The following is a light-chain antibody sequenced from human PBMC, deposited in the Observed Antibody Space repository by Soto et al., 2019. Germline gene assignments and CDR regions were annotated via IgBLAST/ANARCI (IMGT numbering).Light chain of an antibody. CDR2: GAS. CDR3: QHYVSPPIT. CDR1: QSVTSNY. Sequence: EIVLTQSPGTLSLSPGERATLSCRASQSVTSNYLAWYQQKPGQAPRLLVYGASSRATAISDRFSGSESGTDFTLTISRLEPEDFAVYYCQHYVSPPITLGQGTRLDIK. V-gene: IGKV3-20*01. J-gene: IGKJ5*01.